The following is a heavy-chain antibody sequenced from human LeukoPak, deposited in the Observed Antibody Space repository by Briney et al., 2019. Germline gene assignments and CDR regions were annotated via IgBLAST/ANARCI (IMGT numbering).Heavy chain of an antibody. J-gene: IGHJ4*02. CDR1: GFTFSSYG. Sequence: GGSLRLSCAASGFTFSSYGMHWVRQAPGKGLEWVAVISYDGSNKYYADSVKGRFTISKDNSKNTLYLQMNSLRAEDTAVYYCARVRHAFTYFDYWGQGTLVTVSS. CDR3: ARVRHAFTYFDY. CDR2: ISYDGSNK. D-gene: IGHD2/OR15-2a*01. V-gene: IGHV3-30*03.